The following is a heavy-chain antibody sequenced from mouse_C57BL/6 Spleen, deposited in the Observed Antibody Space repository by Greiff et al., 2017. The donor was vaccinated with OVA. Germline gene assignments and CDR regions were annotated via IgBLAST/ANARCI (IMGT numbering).Heavy chain of an antibody. V-gene: IGHV1-7*01. Sequence: QVQLQQSGAELAKPGASVKLSCKASGYTFTSYWIHWVKQRPGQGLEWIGYINPSSGYTKYNQKFKDKATLTADKSSSTAYMQLSSLTYEDSAVYYCARSPTGTSYAMDYWGQGTSVTVSS. CDR1: GYTFTSYW. J-gene: IGHJ4*01. CDR3: ARSPTGTSYAMDY. D-gene: IGHD4-1*01. CDR2: INPSSGYT.